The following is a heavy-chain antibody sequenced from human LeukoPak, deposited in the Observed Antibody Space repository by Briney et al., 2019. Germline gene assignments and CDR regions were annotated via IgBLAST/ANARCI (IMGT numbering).Heavy chain of an antibody. D-gene: IGHD4-11*01. Sequence: SETLSLTCTFSGGSLSSYYWSWLRHPAGKGLEWIGRIYTSGSTNYTPSLKSRVTMSVDTSKNQFSLKLSSVTAADTAVYYCARGRSNRNWFDPWGQGTLVTVSS. V-gene: IGHV4-4*07. CDR3: ARGRSNRNWFDP. CDR2: IYTSGST. J-gene: IGHJ5*02. CDR1: GGSLSSYY.